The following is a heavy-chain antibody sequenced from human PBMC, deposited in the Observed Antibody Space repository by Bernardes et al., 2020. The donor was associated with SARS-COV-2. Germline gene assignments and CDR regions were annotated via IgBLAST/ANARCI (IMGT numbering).Heavy chain of an antibody. Sequence: GGSLRPSCAASGFTFDDYTMHWVRQAPGKGLEWVSLISWDGGSTYYADSVKGRFTISRDNSNNSLYLQMNSLRTEDTALYYCAKDTLGAYSGSYDQSEAIDYWGQGTLVTVSS. D-gene: IGHD1-26*01. V-gene: IGHV3-43*01. CDR1: GFTFDDYT. CDR3: AKDTLGAYSGSYDQSEAIDY. J-gene: IGHJ4*02. CDR2: ISWDGGST.